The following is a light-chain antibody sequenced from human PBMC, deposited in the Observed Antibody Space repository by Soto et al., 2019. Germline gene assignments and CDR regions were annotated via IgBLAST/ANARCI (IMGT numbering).Light chain of an antibody. CDR3: QQYNSYSSWT. J-gene: IGKJ1*01. V-gene: IGKV1-5*01. CDR1: QSISSW. Sequence: DIQITQSPSTLSASVGDRVTITCRASQSISSWLAWYQQKPGKAAKLLIYDASSLESGVPSRFSGSGSGTELTLTISSLQPDDFATYYCQQYNSYSSWTFGQGTKVDIK. CDR2: DAS.